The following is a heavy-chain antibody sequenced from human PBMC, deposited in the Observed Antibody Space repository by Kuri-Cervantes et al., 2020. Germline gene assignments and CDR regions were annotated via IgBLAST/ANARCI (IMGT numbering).Heavy chain of an antibody. CDR2: IYYSGST. V-gene: IGHV4-39*01. CDR3: ARVSYPYNWNFFARKNWFDP. Sequence: SETLSLTCTVSGGSISSSSYYWGWIRQPPGKGLEWIGSIYYSGSTYYNPSLKSRVTISVDTSKNQFSLKLSSVTAADTAVYYCARVSYPYNWNFFARKNWFDPWGQGTLVTVSS. D-gene: IGHD1-7*01. J-gene: IGHJ5*02. CDR1: GGSISSSSYY.